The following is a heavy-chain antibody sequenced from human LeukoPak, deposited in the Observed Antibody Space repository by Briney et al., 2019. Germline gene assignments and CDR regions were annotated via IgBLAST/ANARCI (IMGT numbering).Heavy chain of an antibody. D-gene: IGHD2-21*01. J-gene: IGHJ6*03. Sequence: SVKVSCKASGGTFSNYAVSWVRPAPGQGLEWMGGIIPVFEKPNYARKFQDRVTITADESTATAYMELSSLTSEDTAISFCARLGHCGETNCYSDFYYMDVWGKGTTVIVSS. CDR1: GGTFSNYA. CDR3: ARLGHCGETNCYSDFYYMDV. CDR2: IIPVFEKP. V-gene: IGHV1-69*13.